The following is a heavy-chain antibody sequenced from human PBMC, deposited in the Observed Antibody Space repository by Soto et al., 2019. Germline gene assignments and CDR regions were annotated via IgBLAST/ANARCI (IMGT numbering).Heavy chain of an antibody. V-gene: IGHV4-4*02. CDR1: SGSISSSRW. CDR2: VAENGYI. Sequence: QVQLQESGPGLVKPSETLSLTCTVSSGSISSSRWWSWVRQSPGKGLEWIGEVAENGYIHCIPSLKSRLTISLDKCKYRFSLRLTSVTVADTALYYCARNRYDGYDFDYWGQGALVTVSS. CDR3: ARNRYDGYDFDY. J-gene: IGHJ4*02. D-gene: IGHD5-12*01.